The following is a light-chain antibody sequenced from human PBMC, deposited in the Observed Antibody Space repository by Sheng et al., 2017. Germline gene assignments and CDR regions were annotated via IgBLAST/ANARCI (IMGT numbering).Light chain of an antibody. CDR3: QQLNSYPIT. V-gene: IGKV3-11*01. CDR2: GAS. CDR1: QSVSSY. Sequence: EIVLTQSPVTLSLSPGERATLSCRASQSVSSYLAWYQQKPGQAPRLLIYGASNRATGIPARFSGSGSGTEFTLTISSLQPEDFATYYCQQLNSYPITFGQGTRLEIK. J-gene: IGKJ5*01.